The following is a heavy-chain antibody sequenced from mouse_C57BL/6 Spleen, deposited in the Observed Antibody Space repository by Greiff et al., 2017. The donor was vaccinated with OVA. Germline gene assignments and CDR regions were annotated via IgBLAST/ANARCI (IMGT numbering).Heavy chain of an antibody. CDR2: INPSTGGT. J-gene: IGHJ2*01. CDR1: GYSFTGYY. CDR3: ARGWDYYGSSYNY. D-gene: IGHD1-1*01. V-gene: IGHV1-42*01. Sequence: VQLQQSGPELVKPGASVKISCKASGYSFTGYYMNWVKQSPEKSLEWIGEINPSTGGTTYNQKFKAKATLTVDKSSSTAYMQLKSLTSEDSAVYYCARGWDYYGSSYNYWGQGTTLTVSS.